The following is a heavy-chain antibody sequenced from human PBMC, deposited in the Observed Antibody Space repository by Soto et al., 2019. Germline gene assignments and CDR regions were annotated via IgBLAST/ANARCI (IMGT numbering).Heavy chain of an antibody. J-gene: IGHJ4*02. Sequence: PGGSLRLSCAASGFTFSDYYMSWIRQAPGKGLEWVSAITGSGGDTFHADSVKGRFSISRDNSRNTLNLQMNSLSAGDTAVYFCTKGSASSRPYYFDSWGLGTLVTVSS. CDR3: TKGSASSRPYYFDS. D-gene: IGHD2-2*01. CDR1: GFTFSDYY. CDR2: ITGSGGDT. V-gene: IGHV3-23*01.